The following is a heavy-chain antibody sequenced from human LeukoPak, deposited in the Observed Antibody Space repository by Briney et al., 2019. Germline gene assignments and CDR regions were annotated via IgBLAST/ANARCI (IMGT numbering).Heavy chain of an antibody. CDR3: ARDLLLRYTWSFEK. J-gene: IGHJ4*02. Sequence: GRSLRLSCAAAGFIFSNYGMHWVRRAPGKGLVGVATIWYDGSNRYYSDSVKGRFTVSRDNSKNNLYLQMNSLRAEDSAVYYCARDLLLRYTWSFEKWGQGTLVTVSS. CDR2: IWYDGSNR. CDR1: GFIFSNYG. D-gene: IGHD3-16*02. V-gene: IGHV3-33*01.